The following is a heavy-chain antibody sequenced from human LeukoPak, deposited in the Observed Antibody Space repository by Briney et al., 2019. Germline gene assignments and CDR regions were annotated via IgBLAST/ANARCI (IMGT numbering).Heavy chain of an antibody. CDR3: ARLNSIAAAGTGYYYYGMDV. D-gene: IGHD6-13*01. V-gene: IGHV4-59*08. Sequence: SETLSLTCTVSGGSISSYYWSWIRQPPGKGLEGIGYIYYSGSTNYNPSLKSRVTISVDTSKNQSSLKLSSVTAADTAVYYCARLNSIAAAGTGYYYYGMDVWGQGTTVTVSS. CDR2: IYYSGST. J-gene: IGHJ6*02. CDR1: GGSISSYY.